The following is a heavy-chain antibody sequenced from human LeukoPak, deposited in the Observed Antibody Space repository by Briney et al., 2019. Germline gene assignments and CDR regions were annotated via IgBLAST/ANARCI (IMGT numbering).Heavy chain of an antibody. CDR3: ASHYGSGSFYSPFDY. V-gene: IGHV4-59*01. J-gene: IGHJ4*02. CDR1: GGSISSYY. D-gene: IGHD3-10*01. CDR2: IYYSGST. Sequence: SETLSLTCTVSGGSISSYYWSWVRQPPGKGLEWIGYIYYSGSTNYNPSLKSRVTISLDTSKNQFSLKLNSVTAADTAVYYCASHYGSGSFYSPFDYWGQGTLVTVSS.